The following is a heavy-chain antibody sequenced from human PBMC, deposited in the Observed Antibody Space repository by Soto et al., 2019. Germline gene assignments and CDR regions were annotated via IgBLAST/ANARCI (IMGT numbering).Heavy chain of an antibody. CDR2: ISISSSYI. CDR1: GFTFSSYS. J-gene: IGHJ5*02. V-gene: IGHV3-21*01. Sequence: EVQLVESGGGLVKPGGSLRLSCAASGFTFSSYSMNWVRQAPGKGLEWVSSISISSSYIYYADSVNGRLTISRDNAKHSLYHQIHSLSVEDTAVYDCARSGYDFWSGYLVLDGAGKHWYDPWGQETLVTVSS. CDR3: ARSGYDFWSGYLVLDGAGKHWYDP. D-gene: IGHD3-3*01.